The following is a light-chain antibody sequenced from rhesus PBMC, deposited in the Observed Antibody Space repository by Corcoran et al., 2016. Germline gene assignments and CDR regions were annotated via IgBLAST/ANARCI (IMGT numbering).Light chain of an antibody. Sequence: DIQMTQSPSSLSASVGDRVTITCRASENVNNYLNWYQPKPGKAPKLLIYKVASLQSGVPSRFSGSGSGTDYTFTISSLQPKGVASYYCQHGYGTPYSFGQGTKVEIK. CDR3: QHGYGTPYS. CDR2: KVA. V-gene: IGKV1-74*01. CDR1: ENVNNY. J-gene: IGKJ2*01.